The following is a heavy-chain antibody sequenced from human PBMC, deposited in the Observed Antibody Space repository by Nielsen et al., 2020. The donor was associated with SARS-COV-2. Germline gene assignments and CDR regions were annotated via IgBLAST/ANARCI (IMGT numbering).Heavy chain of an antibody. J-gene: IGHJ4*02. Sequence: GESLKISCKGSGYTFTSYWIGWVRQMPGKGLEWMGIIYPGDSDTRYSPSFQGQVTISADKSISTAYLQWSSLKALDTAMYYCARHHTSGDGYNTYYFDYWGQGTLVTVSS. V-gene: IGHV5-51*01. D-gene: IGHD5-24*01. CDR3: ARHHTSGDGYNTYYFDY. CDR2: IYPGDSDT. CDR1: GYTFTSYW.